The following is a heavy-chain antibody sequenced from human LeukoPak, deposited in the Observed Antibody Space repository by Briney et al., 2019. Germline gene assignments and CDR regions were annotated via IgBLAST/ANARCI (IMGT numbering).Heavy chain of an antibody. J-gene: IGHJ4*02. CDR3: AREEELRL. D-gene: IGHD1-26*01. CDR1: GFTVSGTY. V-gene: IGHV3-66*01. Sequence: GGSLTLSCAASGFTVSGTYMSWVRHAPENGLEWVSIVYSGGDTYYADSVKGRFAISRDYSKNTLYLQMNSLRVEDTAVYYCAREEELRLWGQGTLVTVSS. CDR2: VYSGGDT.